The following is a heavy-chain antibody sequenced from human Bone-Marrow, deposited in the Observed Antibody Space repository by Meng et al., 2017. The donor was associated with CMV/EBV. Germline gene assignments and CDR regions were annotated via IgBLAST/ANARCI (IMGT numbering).Heavy chain of an antibody. CDR3: ARWTLNGSSSPFAP. V-gene: IGHV1-69*10. CDR2: IIPILGIA. CDR1: GGTFSSYA. J-gene: IGHJ5*02. D-gene: IGHD6-6*01. Sequence: SVKVSCKASGGTFSSYASSWVRQAPGQGLEWMGGIIPILGIANYAQKFQGRVTITADKSTSTAYMELSSLRSEDTAVYYCARWTLNGSSSPFAPWGPGHRVNGAS.